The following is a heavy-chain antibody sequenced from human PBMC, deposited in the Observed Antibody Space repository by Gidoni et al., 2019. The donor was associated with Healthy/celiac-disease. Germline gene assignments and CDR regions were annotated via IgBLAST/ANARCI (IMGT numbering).Heavy chain of an antibody. D-gene: IGHD3-22*01. J-gene: IGHJ4*02. V-gene: IGHV3-30*01. Sequence: QGQLVESGGGVVQPGRSLRLSCAASGFPFSSYAMHWVRQAPGKGLEWVAVISYDGSNKYYADSVKGRFTISRDNSKNTLYLQMNSLRAEDTAVYYCARVALTLYYYDSSGTDFDYWGQGTLVTVSS. CDR3: ARVALTLYYYDSSGTDFDY. CDR1: GFPFSSYA. CDR2: ISYDGSNK.